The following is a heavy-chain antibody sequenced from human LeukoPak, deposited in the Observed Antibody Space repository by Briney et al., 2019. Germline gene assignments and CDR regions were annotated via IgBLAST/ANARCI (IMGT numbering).Heavy chain of an antibody. V-gene: IGHV4-34*01. CDR1: GGSFSGYY. D-gene: IGHD3-10*01. Sequence: KPSETLSLTCAVYGGSFSGYYWCWIRQPPGKGLEWIGEINHSGSTNYNPSLKSRVTISVDTSKNQFSLKLSSVTAADTAVYYCARVKGVKGTSWFDPWGQGTLVTVSS. CDR3: ARVKGVKGTSWFDP. J-gene: IGHJ5*02. CDR2: INHSGST.